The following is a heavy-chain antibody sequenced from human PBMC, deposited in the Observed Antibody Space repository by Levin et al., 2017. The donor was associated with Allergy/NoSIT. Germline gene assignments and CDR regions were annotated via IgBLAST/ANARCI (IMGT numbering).Heavy chain of an antibody. CDR1: GFTFSSYC. D-gene: IGHD6-13*01. J-gene: IGHJ5*02. V-gene: IGHV3-7*04. CDR3: ARDLGTSSWWGWFDP. CDR2: IKEAGSEK. Sequence: GESLKISCAASGFTFSSYCMSWVRQAPGKGLEWVPNIKEAGSEKKYVDSVKGRFTISRDNAKSSLYLQMDSLRAEDTAVYYCARDLGTSSWWGWFDPWGQGTLVTVSS.